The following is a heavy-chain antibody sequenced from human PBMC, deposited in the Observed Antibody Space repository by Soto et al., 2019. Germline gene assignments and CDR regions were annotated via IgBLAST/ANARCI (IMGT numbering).Heavy chain of an antibody. CDR3: ARGEGFWSGYPLEP. J-gene: IGHJ5*02. CDR2: ISYDGNSK. V-gene: IGHV3-30-3*01. Sequence: GGSLRLSCAASGFIFSNYVMHWVRQAPGKGLEWVAVISYDGNSKHYADSVKGRFTISRDNSKSTLYVQMNSLRAEDTAVYYCARGEGFWSGYPLEPWGQGTLVTVSS. CDR1: GFIFSNYV. D-gene: IGHD3-3*01.